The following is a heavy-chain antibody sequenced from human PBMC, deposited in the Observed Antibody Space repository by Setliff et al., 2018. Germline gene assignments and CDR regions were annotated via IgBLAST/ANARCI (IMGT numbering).Heavy chain of an antibody. V-gene: IGHV4-34*01. J-gene: IGHJ4*02. Sequence: SETLSLTCAVYGGSFSGYYWSWIRQPPGKGLEWIGEINHSGSTNYNPSLMSRVTISVDTSKNQFSLKLSSVTAADTAVYYCARSFSRREKFLLDYWGQGALVTVSS. CDR2: INHSGST. CDR3: ARSFSRREKFLLDY. CDR1: GGSFSGYY.